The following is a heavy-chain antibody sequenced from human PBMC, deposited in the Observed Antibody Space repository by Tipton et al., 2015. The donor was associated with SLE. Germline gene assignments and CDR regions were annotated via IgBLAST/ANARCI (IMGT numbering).Heavy chain of an antibody. D-gene: IGHD6-19*01. CDR2: IYYSGST. V-gene: IGHV4-31*03. Sequence: TLSLTCTVSGGSISSGGYYWSWIRQHPGKGLEWIGYIYYSGSTYYNPSLKSRVTISVDTSKNQFSLKLSSVTAADTAVYYCARMGIAVAGIDYWGQGTLVTVSS. CDR1: GGSISSGGYY. CDR3: ARMGIAVAGIDY. J-gene: IGHJ4*02.